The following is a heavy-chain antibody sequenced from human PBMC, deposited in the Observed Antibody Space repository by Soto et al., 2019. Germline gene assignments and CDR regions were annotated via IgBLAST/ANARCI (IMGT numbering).Heavy chain of an antibody. V-gene: IGHV3-15*01. J-gene: IGHJ6*02. CDR2: IKSKTDGGTT. D-gene: IGHD6-13*01. CDR1: GFTFSNAW. CDR3: TTAFYIGIAAGYYYGMDV. Sequence: EVQLVESGGGLVKPGGSLRLSCAASGFTFSNAWMSWVRQAPGKGLEWVGRIKSKTDGGTTEYAAPVKGRFTISRDDSNTTLCPQMNSLKTDDTAVYYCTTAFYIGIAAGYYYGMDVWFQCTTVTVSS.